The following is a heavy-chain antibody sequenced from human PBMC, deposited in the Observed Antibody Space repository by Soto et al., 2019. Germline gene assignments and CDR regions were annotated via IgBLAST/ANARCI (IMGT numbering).Heavy chain of an antibody. V-gene: IGHV1-69*06. Sequence: QVQLVQSGAEVNKPGSSVKFSCKDSGGTFSSYAISWIRQSPGQGLEWMGGIIPIFGTENYAQKFQGRVTITADKSTSTAYMKLSSLRSEDTAVYDCARDYYPNYYHYCRDLWGQGSTVTVS. CDR3: ARDYYPNYYHYCRDL. D-gene: IGHD3-10*01. CDR2: IIPIFGTE. J-gene: IGHJ6*02. CDR1: GGTFSSYA.